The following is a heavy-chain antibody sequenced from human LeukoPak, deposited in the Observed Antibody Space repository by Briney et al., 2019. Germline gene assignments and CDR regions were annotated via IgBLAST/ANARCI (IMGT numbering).Heavy chain of an antibody. Sequence: SETLSLTCTVSGYSISSGYYWGWIRQPPGKGLEWIGSIYHSGSTYYNPSLKSRVTISVDTSKNQFSLELSSVTAADTAVYYCARIFYDSIGAFDYWGQGTLVTVSS. V-gene: IGHV4-38-2*02. D-gene: IGHD3-22*01. CDR1: GYSISSGYY. CDR2: IYHSGST. CDR3: ARIFYDSIGAFDY. J-gene: IGHJ4*02.